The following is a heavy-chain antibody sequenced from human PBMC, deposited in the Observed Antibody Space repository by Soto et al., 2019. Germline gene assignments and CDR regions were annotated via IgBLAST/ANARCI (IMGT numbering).Heavy chain of an antibody. CDR1: GGTFSSYA. V-gene: IGHV1-69*13. J-gene: IGHJ4*02. D-gene: IGHD3-22*01. CDR2: IIPIFGTA. CDR3: AAGMGSSGYYQAWHFDY. Sequence: SVKVSCKASGGTFSSYAISWVRQAPGQGLEWMGGIIPIFGTANSSQKFQGRVTITADESTRTAYMELSSLRSEDTAVYYCAAGMGSSGYYQAWHFDYWCQGTLVTVSS.